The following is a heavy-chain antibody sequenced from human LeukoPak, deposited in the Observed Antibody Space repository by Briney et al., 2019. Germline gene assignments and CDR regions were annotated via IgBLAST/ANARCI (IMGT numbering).Heavy chain of an antibody. CDR3: ARLGDGATIDY. CDR1: GGSVSSSRYY. D-gene: IGHD1-26*01. CDR2: IYYSGST. Sequence: ETSETLSLTCTVSGGSVSSSRYYWGWIRQPPGKGLEWIGSIYYSGSTYYNPSLKSRITITIDTSKNQFSLKLSSVTAADTAVYYCARLGDGATIDYWGQGTLVTVSS. V-gene: IGHV4-39*01. J-gene: IGHJ4*02.